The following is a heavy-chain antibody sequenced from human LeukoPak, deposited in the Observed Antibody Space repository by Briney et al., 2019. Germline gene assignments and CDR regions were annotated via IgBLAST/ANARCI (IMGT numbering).Heavy chain of an antibody. J-gene: IGHJ4*02. CDR2: IYTGGGR. CDR1: EFTFSSYW. Sequence: GGSLRLSCAASEFTFSSYWMSWVRQAPGKELEWVSVIYTGGGRYYADSVRGRFTISRDTSKNMVFLQMNSLRVEDTAVYYCARGIDYWGRGTLVTVSS. V-gene: IGHV3-53*01. CDR3: ARGIDY.